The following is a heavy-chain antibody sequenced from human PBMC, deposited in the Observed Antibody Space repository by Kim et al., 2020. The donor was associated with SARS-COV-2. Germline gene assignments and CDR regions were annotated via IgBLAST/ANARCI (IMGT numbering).Heavy chain of an antibody. Sequence: STYSADSVKGRFTISRDNSKNTLYLQMNSLRAEDTAVYYCAKVEMATIDYWGQGTLVTVSS. V-gene: IGHV3-23*01. CDR2: ST. D-gene: IGHD5-12*01. CDR3: AKVEMATIDY. J-gene: IGHJ4*02.